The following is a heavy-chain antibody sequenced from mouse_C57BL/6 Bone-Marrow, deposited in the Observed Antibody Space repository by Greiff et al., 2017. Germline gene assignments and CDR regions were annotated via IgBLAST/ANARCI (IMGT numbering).Heavy chain of an antibody. D-gene: IGHD1-1*01. J-gene: IGHJ1*03. V-gene: IGHV1-81*01. CDR3: ARSGYYGSSYGGYFDV. CDR2: IYPRSGNT. CDR1: GYTFTSYG. Sequence: VQLQQSGAELARPGASVKLSCKASGYTFTSYGISWVKQRTGQGLEWIGEIYPRSGNTYYNEKFKGKATLTADKSSSTAYMELRSLTSEDSAVYFCARSGYYGSSYGGYFDVGGTGTTVTVAS.